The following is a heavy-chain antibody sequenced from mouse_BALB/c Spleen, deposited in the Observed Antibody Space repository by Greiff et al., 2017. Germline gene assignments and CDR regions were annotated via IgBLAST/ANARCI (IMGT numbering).Heavy chain of an antibody. Sequence: QVQLQQSGPGLVAPSQSLSITCTVSGFSLTSYGVHWVRQPPGKGLEWLGVIWAGGSTNYNSAILSRLSISKDNSTSQVFLKMNSLQTDDSAMYYCARDDYYGSSYGYWGQGTTLTVSS. J-gene: IGHJ2*01. CDR3: ARDDYYGSSYGY. D-gene: IGHD1-1*01. CDR2: IWAGGST. CDR1: GFSLTSYG. V-gene: IGHV2-9*02.